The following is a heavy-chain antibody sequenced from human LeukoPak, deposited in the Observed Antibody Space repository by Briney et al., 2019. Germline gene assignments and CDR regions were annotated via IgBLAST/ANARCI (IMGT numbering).Heavy chain of an antibody. CDR2: IIPIFGTA. Sequence: SVKVSCKASGGTFSSYAISCVRQAPGQGLEWMGGIIPIFGTANYAQKFQGRVTITADESTSTAYMELSSLRSEDTAVYYCARDGYYGSGSYYTTLDYWGQGTLVTVSS. D-gene: IGHD3-10*01. CDR1: GGTFSSYA. J-gene: IGHJ4*02. CDR3: ARDGYYGSGSYYTTLDY. V-gene: IGHV1-69*01.